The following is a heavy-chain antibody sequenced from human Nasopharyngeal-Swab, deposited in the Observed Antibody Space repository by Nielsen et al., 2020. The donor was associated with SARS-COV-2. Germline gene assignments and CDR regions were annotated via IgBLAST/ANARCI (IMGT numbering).Heavy chain of an antibody. CDR2: ISWDGGNT. D-gene: IGHD3-10*01. V-gene: IGHV3-43*01. CDR3: AKGVHYMSYFHTPPSAH. J-gene: IGHJ4*02. CDR1: GFTVDDYG. Sequence: GESLKIAWGASGFTVDDYGGHWVRQGPGKGPEWVSLISWDGGNTYYADSVKGRFTISRDNSRNSLLLQRNSLKTEDTALYYCAKGVHYMSYFHTPPSAHWGQGTPVTVSS.